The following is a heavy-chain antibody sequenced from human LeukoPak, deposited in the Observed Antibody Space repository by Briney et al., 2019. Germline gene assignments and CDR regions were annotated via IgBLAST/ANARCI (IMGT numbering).Heavy chain of an antibody. V-gene: IGHV4-61*01. Sequence: SETLSLTCTVSDYSISSGYYWGWIRQPPGKGLEWTGYIYYSGSTNYNPSLKSRLTISVDTSKNQFSLKLSSVTAADTAIYYCARSPWFGGYYYGMDVWGQGTTVTVSS. CDR3: ARSPWFGGYYYGMDV. CDR1: DYSISSGYY. D-gene: IGHD3-10*01. CDR2: IYYSGST. J-gene: IGHJ6*02.